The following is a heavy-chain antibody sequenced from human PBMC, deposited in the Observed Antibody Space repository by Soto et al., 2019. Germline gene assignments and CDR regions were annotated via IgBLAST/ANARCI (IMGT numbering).Heavy chain of an antibody. CDR3: AKIYDFWSGYNWFDP. D-gene: IGHD3-3*01. J-gene: IGHJ5*02. CDR1: GFTFSSYA. V-gene: IGHV3-23*01. Sequence: GGSLRLSCAASGFTFSSYAMSWVRQAPGKGLEWVSAISGSGGSTYYADSVKGRFTISRDNSKNTLYLQVNSLRAEDTAVYYCAKIYDFWSGYNWFDPWGQGTLVTVSS. CDR2: ISGSGGST.